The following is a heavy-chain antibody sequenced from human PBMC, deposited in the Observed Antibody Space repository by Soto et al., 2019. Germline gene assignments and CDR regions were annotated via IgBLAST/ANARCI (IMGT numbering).Heavy chain of an antibody. J-gene: IGHJ4*02. CDR2: VFDSGST. Sequence: SETLSLTCIVSGDSISTFYWSWIRQPPGKGLEWIGNVFDSGSTNYNPSLKSRVTISAETSKNHISLKLRSVTAADTAVYYCARARSRWTTLEYWGQGXLVTVHS. D-gene: IGHD3-3*01. CDR1: GDSISTFY. V-gene: IGHV4-59*01. CDR3: ARARSRWTTLEY.